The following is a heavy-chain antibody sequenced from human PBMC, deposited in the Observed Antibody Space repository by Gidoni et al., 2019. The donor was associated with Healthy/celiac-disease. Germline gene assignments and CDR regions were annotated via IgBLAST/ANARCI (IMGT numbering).Heavy chain of an antibody. Sequence: EVQLVESGGGLVQPGGSLKLPCAASGFTFSGSAMHWVRQPSGQGLEWVGRIRSKANSYATAYAASVKGRFTISRDDSKNTAYLQMNSLKTEYTAVYYCTRRFESEGAAAGTPPGGVYYYYGMDVWGQGTTVTVSS. CDR2: IRSKANSYAT. CDR3: TRRFESEGAAAGTPPGGVYYYYGMDV. J-gene: IGHJ6*02. CDR1: GFTFSGSA. V-gene: IGHV3-73*01. D-gene: IGHD6-13*01.